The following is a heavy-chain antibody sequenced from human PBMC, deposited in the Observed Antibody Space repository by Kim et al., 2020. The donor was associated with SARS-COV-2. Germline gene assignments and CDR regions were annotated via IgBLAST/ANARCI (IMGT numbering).Heavy chain of an antibody. CDR1: GFTFSSYS. V-gene: IGHV3-21*01. CDR3: ARDPPGGTEENY. D-gene: IGHD1-26*01. CDR2: ISSSSSYI. Sequence: GGSLRLSCAASGFTFSSYSMNWVRQAPGKGLEGVSSISSSSSYIYYADSVKGRFTISRDNAKNSLYLQMNSLRAEDTAVYYCARDPPGGTEENYWGQGTLVTVSS. J-gene: IGHJ4*02.